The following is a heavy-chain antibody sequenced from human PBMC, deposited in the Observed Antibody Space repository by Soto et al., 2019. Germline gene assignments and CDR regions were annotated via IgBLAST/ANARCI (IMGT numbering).Heavy chain of an antibody. CDR1: GGSVSSGSYY. D-gene: IGHD5-18*01. Sequence: QVQLQESGPGLVKPSETLSLTCTVSGGSVSSGSYYWSWIRQPPGKGLEWIGYIYYSGSTNSNPSLKSRVTMSVDASKNQFSLKLSSVTAADTAVYYCARGGDTAMVTPWYFDLWGRGTLVTVSS. CDR2: IYYSGST. J-gene: IGHJ2*01. CDR3: ARGGDTAMVTPWYFDL. V-gene: IGHV4-61*01.